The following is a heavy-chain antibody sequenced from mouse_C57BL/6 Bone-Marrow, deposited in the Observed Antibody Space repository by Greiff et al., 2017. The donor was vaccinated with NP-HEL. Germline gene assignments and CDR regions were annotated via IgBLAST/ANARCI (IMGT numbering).Heavy chain of an antibody. CDR3: ARAVTTAQTGYFDY. CDR2: IYPRSGNT. J-gene: IGHJ2*01. Sequence: VQLQQSGAELARPGASVKLSCKASGYTFTSYGISWVKQRPGQGLEWIGEIYPRSGNTYYNEKFKGKATLTADKSSSTAYMELRSLTSEDSAVYFCARAVTTAQTGYFDYWGQGTTLTVSS. V-gene: IGHV1-81*01. D-gene: IGHD1-2*01. CDR1: GYTFTSYG.